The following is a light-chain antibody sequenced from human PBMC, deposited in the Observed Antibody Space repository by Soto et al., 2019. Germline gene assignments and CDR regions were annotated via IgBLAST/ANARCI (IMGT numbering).Light chain of an antibody. J-gene: IGLJ2*01. CDR2: DVT. V-gene: IGLV2-11*01. CDR3: CSYAGSYTHVV. CDR1: SSDVGGYNS. Sequence: QSALTQARSESGSPGQSVTISCTGTSSDVGGYNSVSWYQQHPGKAPKLMIYDVTKRPSGVPDRFSGSKSGNTASLTISGLQAEDEADYYCCSYAGSYTHVVFGGGTKLTVL.